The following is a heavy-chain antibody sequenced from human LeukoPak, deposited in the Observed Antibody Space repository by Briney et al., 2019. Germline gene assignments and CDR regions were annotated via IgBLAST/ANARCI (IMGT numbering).Heavy chain of an antibody. CDR1: GFTFSSYS. V-gene: IGHV3-21*01. CDR2: ISSSSSYI. D-gene: IGHD5-12*01. Sequence: GGSLRLSCAASGFTFSSYSMNWVRQAPGKGLEWVSSISSSSSYIYYADSVKGRFTISRDNAKNSLYLQMNSLRAEDTAVYYCARGEYSGYDFPSYYMDVWGKGTTVTISS. CDR3: ARGEYSGYDFPSYYMDV. J-gene: IGHJ6*03.